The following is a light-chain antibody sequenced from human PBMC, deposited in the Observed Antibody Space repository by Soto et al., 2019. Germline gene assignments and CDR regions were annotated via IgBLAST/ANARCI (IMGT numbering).Light chain of an antibody. CDR3: SSYTNSDTWV. Sequence: QSVLTQPASVSGSPGQSITISCTGSSSDIGGYNYVSWYQQYPGKAPKLMIYEVSNRPSGISNRFSASKSGNTASLTISGLQDEDESDYYCSSYTNSDTWVFGGGTKVTVL. CDR2: EVS. CDR1: SSDIGGYNY. V-gene: IGLV2-14*01. J-gene: IGLJ3*02.